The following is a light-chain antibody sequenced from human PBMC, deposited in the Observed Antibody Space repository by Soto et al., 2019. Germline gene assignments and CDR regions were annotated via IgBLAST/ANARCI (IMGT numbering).Light chain of an antibody. CDR3: QTWGTGVL. J-gene: IGLJ2*01. Sequence: QSVLTQSPSASASLGASFKLTGTLSSGHSSYAIAWHQQQPEKGPRYLMKLNSDGSHSKVDGIHDRFSGSSSGAERYLTISSLQSEDEADYYCQTWGTGVLFGGGTQLTVL. CDR2: LNSDGSH. CDR1: SGHSSYA. V-gene: IGLV4-69*01.